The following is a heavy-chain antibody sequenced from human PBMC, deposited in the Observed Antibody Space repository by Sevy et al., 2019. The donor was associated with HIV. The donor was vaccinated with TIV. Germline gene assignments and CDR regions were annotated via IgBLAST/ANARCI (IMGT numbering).Heavy chain of an antibody. J-gene: IGHJ4*02. V-gene: IGHV3-7*01. CDR3: ARAQQVTMLVVIGGLYFDF. CDR1: GFTFSSYW. D-gene: IGHD3-22*01. CDR2: IKQDMSEK. Sequence: GGSLRLSCAASGFTFSSYWMTWVRRAPGKGLEWVANIKQDMSEKYYADSVKGRFTISRDNARNSLYLQMESLRAEDTAVYYCARAQQVTMLVVIGGLYFDFWGQGTLVTVSS.